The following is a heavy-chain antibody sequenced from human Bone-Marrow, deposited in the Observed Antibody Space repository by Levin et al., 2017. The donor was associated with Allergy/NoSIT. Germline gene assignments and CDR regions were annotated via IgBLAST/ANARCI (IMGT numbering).Heavy chain of an antibody. CDR2: IDWDDDK. D-gene: IGHD1-26*01. Sequence: RVSGPTLVKPTQTLTLTCTFSGFSLSNSGMCVSWIRQPPGKALEWLALIDWDDDKYYTPSLKTRLTISKDTSKNQVVLTMTNMDSVDTATYYCARTGGEYVGFDYWGQGTLVTVSS. CDR3: ARTGGEYVGFDY. V-gene: IGHV2-70*01. CDR1: GFSLSNSGMC. J-gene: IGHJ4*02.